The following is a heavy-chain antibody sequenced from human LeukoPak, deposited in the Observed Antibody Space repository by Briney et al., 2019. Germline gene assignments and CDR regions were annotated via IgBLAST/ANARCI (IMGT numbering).Heavy chain of an antibody. J-gene: IGHJ4*02. CDR2: IQYDGSNK. V-gene: IGHV3-30*02. CDR1: GFSFSSYA. D-gene: IGHD3-10*01. Sequence: PGGSLRLSCAASGFSFSSYAMHWVRQAPGKGLEWVAFIQYDGSNKYYADSVRGRFTISRDNSKNTLSLQMNSLRAEDTAVYYCAKSVGSYYASGSYYFDYWGQGTLVTVSS. CDR3: AKSVGSYYASGSYYFDY.